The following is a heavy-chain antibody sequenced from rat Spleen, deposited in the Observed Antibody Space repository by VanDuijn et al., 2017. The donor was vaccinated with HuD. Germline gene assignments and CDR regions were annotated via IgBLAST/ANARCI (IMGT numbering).Heavy chain of an antibody. CDR2: ISTGGTST. J-gene: IGHJ3*01. Sequence: EVQLVESGGGLVQPGRSLKLSCTASGFTFSNYDMAWVRQAPTKGLEWVASISTGGTSTYYRDSVKGRFTISKDNAKNTGYLQMNNLRSEDTAMYYCARTGFAYWGQGTLVTVSS. V-gene: IGHV5S13*01. CDR1: GFTFSNYD. CDR3: ARTGFAY.